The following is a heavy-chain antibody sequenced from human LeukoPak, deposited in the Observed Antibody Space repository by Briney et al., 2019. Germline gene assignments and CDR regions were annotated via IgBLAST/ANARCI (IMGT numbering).Heavy chain of an antibody. J-gene: IGHJ6*03. CDR1: GGTFSTYA. V-gene: IGHV1-69*13. CDR2: IIPMFGTA. CDR3: ARVDYYGSGSYHNHYYYYMDV. Sequence: ASVKVSCKTSGGTFSTYAITWVRQTPGQGLEWMGGIIPMFGTANYAQKFQGRVTITSDESTSTAYMELSSLRSEDTAVYYCARVDYYGSGSYHNHYYYYMDVWGKGTTVTISS. D-gene: IGHD3-10*01.